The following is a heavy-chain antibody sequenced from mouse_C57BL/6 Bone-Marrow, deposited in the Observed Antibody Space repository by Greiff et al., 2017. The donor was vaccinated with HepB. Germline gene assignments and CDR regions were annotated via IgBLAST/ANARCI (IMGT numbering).Heavy chain of an antibody. CDR3: ARSHPLYYGSSLGY. Sequence: QVQLKQSGAELVRPGASVKLSCKASGYTFTDYYINWVKQRPGQGLEWIARIYPGSGNTYYNEKFKGKATLTAEKSSSTAYMQLSSLTSEDSAVYFCARSHPLYYGSSLGYWGQGTTLTVSS. CDR2: IYPGSGNT. J-gene: IGHJ2*01. D-gene: IGHD1-1*01. CDR1: GYTFTDYY. V-gene: IGHV1-76*01.